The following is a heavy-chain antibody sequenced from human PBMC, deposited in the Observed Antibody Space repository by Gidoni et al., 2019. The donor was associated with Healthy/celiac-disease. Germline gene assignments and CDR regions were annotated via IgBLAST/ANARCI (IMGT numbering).Heavy chain of an antibody. J-gene: IGHJ3*02. CDR2: IKHSGST. V-gene: IGHV4-34*01. D-gene: IGHD3-22*01. CDR3: ARVGYDSSAGDI. CDR1: GGSFSGYY. Sequence: QVQLQQWGAGLLKPSATLSLTCAVYGGSFSGYYWSWIRQPPGKGLEWIGEIKHSGSTNYNPSLKSRVTISVDTSKNQFSLKLSSVTAADTAVYYCARVGYDSSAGDIWGQGTMVTVSS.